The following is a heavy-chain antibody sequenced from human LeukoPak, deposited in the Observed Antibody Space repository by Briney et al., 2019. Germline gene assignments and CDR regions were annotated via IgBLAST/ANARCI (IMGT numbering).Heavy chain of an antibody. Sequence: GGSLRLSCGASGFTFSSYWMNWVRQAPGKGLVWVSRIRGDGGATTYADSVKGRFAISRDNAKNTLYLQMTSLRADDTAVYYCARGGTGSSVFGYWGQGTLVTVSS. J-gene: IGHJ4*02. V-gene: IGHV3-74*01. CDR2: IRGDGGAT. CDR1: GFTFSSYW. CDR3: ARGGTGSSVFGY. D-gene: IGHD6-6*01.